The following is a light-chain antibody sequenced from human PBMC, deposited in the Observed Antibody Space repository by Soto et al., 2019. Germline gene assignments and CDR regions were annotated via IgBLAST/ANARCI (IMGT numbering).Light chain of an antibody. J-gene: IGKJ4*01. CDR1: QSILTY. V-gene: IGKV1-33*01. CDR2: DAS. Sequence: DIEMTQSPSSLSASVGYKFTITCRASQSILTYLNWYRQTPGKAPQILIWDASNLATGVPSRFSGSGSGTDFTSTINSLQPEDIATYYCQQYDDFPLSFGGGTTGDIK. CDR3: QQYDDFPLS.